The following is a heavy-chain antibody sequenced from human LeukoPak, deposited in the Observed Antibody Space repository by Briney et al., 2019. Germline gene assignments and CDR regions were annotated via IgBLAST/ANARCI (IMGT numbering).Heavy chain of an antibody. CDR3: ATTLRFSGSYFDY. CDR1: GYTLTELS. V-gene: IGHV1-24*01. Sequence: ASVKVSCKVSGYTLTELSMHWVRQAPGKGLEWMGGFDPEDGETIYAQKFQGRVSMTEDTFTDTAYMELSSLRSEDTAVYYCATTLRFSGSYFDYWGQGTLVTVSS. CDR2: FDPEDGET. D-gene: IGHD1-26*01. J-gene: IGHJ4*02.